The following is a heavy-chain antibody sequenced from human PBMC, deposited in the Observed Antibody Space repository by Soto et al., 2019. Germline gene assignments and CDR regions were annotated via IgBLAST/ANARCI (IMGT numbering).Heavy chain of an antibody. D-gene: IGHD3-10*01. CDR2: INAGNGNT. J-gene: IGHJ5*02. V-gene: IGHV1-3*01. CDR3: ARGPMVRGGRYNSLDP. CDR1: GYTFTSYA. Sequence: ASVKVSCKASGYTFTSYAMHWVRQAPGQRLEWMGWINAGNGNTKYSQKFQGRVTITRDTSASTAYMELRSLRSEDTAVYYCARGPMVRGGRYNSLDPWGQGTLVSV.